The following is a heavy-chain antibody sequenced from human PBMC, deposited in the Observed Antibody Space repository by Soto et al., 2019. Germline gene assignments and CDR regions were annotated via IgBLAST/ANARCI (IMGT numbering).Heavy chain of an antibody. CDR1: GGSISSGGYY. CDR2: IYYSGST. D-gene: IGHD3-10*01. V-gene: IGHV4-31*03. J-gene: IGHJ4*02. Sequence: SLTCTVSGGSISSGGYYWSWIRQHPGKGLEWIGYIYYSGSTYYNPSLKSRVTISVDTSKNQFSLKLSSVTAADTAVYYCARDNYGSGTAIDYWGQGTLVTVSS. CDR3: ARDNYGSGTAIDY.